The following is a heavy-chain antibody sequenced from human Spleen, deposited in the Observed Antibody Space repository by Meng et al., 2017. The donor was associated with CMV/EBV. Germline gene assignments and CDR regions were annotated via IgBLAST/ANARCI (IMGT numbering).Heavy chain of an antibody. D-gene: IGHD1-1*01. CDR3: ARELTGMVFDI. CDR1: GDSVSSAA. CDR2: TYYRSKWYN. V-gene: IGHV6-1*01. J-gene: IGHJ3*02. Sequence: SETLSLTCVISGDSVSSAAWNWIRQSPSRGPEWLGRTYYRSKWYNDYAVSVKSRITINPDTSKNQFSLQLNSEIPEDTAVYYCARELTGMVFDIWGQGTMVTVSS.